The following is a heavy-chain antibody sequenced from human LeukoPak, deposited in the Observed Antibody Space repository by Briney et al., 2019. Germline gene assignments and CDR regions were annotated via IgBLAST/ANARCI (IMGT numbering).Heavy chain of an antibody. Sequence: SETLSLTCAVSGGSISSGGYSWSWIRQPPGKGLEWIGYIYHSGSTHYNPSLKSRVTISVDRSKNQFSLKLSSVTAADTAVYYCARQFTGYCSSTSCPYNWFDPWGQGTLVTVSS. CDR2: IYHSGST. J-gene: IGHJ5*02. CDR3: ARQFTGYCSSTSCPYNWFDP. V-gene: IGHV4-30-2*01. CDR1: GGSISSGGYS. D-gene: IGHD2-2*01.